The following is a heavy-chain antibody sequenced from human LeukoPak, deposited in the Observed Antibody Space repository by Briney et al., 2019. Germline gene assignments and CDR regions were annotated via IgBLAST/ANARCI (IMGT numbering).Heavy chain of an antibody. V-gene: IGHV4-61*08. CDR2: IYYSGST. D-gene: IGHD4-23*01. Sequence: SQTLSLTCTVSGGSISSGDYYWSWIRQPPGKGLEWIGYIYYSGSTNYNPSLKSRVTISVDTSKNQFSLKLSSVTAADTAVYYCARDYGGNSWYYFDYWGQGTLVTVSS. CDR3: ARDYGGNSWYYFDY. CDR1: GGSISSGDYY. J-gene: IGHJ4*02.